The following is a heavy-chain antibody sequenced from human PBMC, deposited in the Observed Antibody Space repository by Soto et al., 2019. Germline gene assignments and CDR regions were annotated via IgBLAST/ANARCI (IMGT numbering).Heavy chain of an antibody. V-gene: IGHV4-34*01. CDR2: ITHRGNT. CDR3: ARGTYGEYDY. J-gene: IGHJ4*02. D-gene: IGHD4-17*01. Sequence: SETLSLTCAVYGGSFSDYYWSWVRQPPGKGLEWIGEITHRGNTNYNPSLKSRLTISVDTSKNQFSLKLSSVTAADTAVYYCARGTYGEYDYWGQGTLVTVSS. CDR1: GGSFSDYY.